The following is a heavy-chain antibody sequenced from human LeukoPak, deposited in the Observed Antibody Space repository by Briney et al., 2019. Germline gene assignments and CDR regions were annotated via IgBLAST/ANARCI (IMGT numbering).Heavy chain of an antibody. Sequence: ASVKVSCKVSGYTLTELSMHWVRQAPGKGLEWMGGFDPEDGETIYAQKFQGRVTMTEDTSTDTAYMELSSLRSEDTAVYYCARNPTHSDTAMVVDYWGQGTLVTVSS. CDR2: FDPEDGET. J-gene: IGHJ4*02. CDR3: ARNPTHSDTAMVVDY. D-gene: IGHD5-18*01. V-gene: IGHV1-24*01. CDR1: GYTLTELS.